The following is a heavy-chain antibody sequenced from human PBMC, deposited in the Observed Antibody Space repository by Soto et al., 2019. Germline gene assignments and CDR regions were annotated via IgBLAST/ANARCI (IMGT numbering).Heavy chain of an antibody. CDR3: ARDGLVVATSGYYYGMDV. CDR1: GFTFSSYW. CDR2: INSDGSST. Sequence: LRLSCVASGFTFSSYWMHWVRQAPGKGLVWVSRINSDGSSTSYADSVKGRFTISTDNAKNTLYLQMNSLRAEDTAVYYCARDGLVVATSGYYYGMDVWGQGTTVTVSS. D-gene: IGHD5-12*01. J-gene: IGHJ6*02. V-gene: IGHV3-74*01.